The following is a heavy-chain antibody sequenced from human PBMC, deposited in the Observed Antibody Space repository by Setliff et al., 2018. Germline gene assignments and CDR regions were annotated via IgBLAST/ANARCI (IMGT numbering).Heavy chain of an antibody. D-gene: IGHD6-19*01. CDR1: TTSSYS. CDR2: ISSSGSLI. J-gene: IGHJ4*02. V-gene: IGHV3-11*01. Sequence: TTSSYSWGWIRQTPGKGLEWVAYISSSGSLIYYPDSVKGRFTISRDNAKKSVDLQMNSLRAEDTAVYYCATKAVAGTGGQGTLVTVSS. CDR3: ATKAVAGT.